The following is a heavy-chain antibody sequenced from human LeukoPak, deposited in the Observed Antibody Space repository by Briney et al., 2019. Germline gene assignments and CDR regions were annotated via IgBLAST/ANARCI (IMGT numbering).Heavy chain of an antibody. CDR1: GGSSSGYY. D-gene: IGHD3-16*02. CDR2: INLSGSS. CDR3: ARQYRVWGSYRYSFDY. Sequence: SPSLSLARAVYGGSSSGYYWTSIRQPPGKGLEWNGVINLSGSSNYNPSLKSRVTISVDTSKNQFSLKLRSVTAADTAVYYCARQYRVWGSYRYSFDYWGQGTLVTVSS. J-gene: IGHJ4*02. V-gene: IGHV4-34*01.